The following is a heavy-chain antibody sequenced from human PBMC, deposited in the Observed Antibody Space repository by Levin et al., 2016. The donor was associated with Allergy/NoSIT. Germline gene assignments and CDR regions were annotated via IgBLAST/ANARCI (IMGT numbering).Heavy chain of an antibody. CDR3: ARRDGSSWNNWFDP. J-gene: IGHJ5*02. CDR1: GYSFTSSW. Sequence: KVSCKGSGYSFTSSWIGWVRQMPGKGLEWMGIIYPGDSDTRYSPSFQGQVTISADKSFSTAYLQWSSLKASDTAMYYCARRDGSSWNNWFDPWGQGTLVTVSS. CDR2: IYPGDSDT. V-gene: IGHV5-51*01. D-gene: IGHD6-13*01.